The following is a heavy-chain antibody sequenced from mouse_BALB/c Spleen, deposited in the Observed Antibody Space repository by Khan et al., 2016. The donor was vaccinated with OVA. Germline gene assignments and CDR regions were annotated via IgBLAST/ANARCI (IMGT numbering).Heavy chain of an antibody. CDR2: INPTDGGT. V-gene: IGHV1S81*02. J-gene: IGHJ3*01. CDR1: GYTFTSYY. Sequence: QVQLQQPGAALVRPGASVKISCKASGYTFTSYYMYWVKQRPGQGLEWIGGINPTDGGTHFNEKFKGKATLTVDQSSITAYMQLSSLASGDSAVYYGARSGYGNPFAYWGQGTLGTVSA. D-gene: IGHD2-1*01. CDR3: ARSGYGNPFAY.